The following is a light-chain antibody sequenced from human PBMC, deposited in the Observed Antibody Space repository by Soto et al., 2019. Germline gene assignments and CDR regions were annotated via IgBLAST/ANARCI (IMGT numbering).Light chain of an antibody. CDR1: QSVSSSY. Sequence: EIVLTQSPGTLSLSPGERATLSCRASQSVSSSYLAWYQQKPGQAPRLLIYGASSRATGIPDRFSGSGSGTVFTLTISRLEPEDFAVYYCQQYGSSITFGQGTRREIK. CDR2: GAS. CDR3: QQYGSSIT. V-gene: IGKV3-20*01. J-gene: IGKJ5*01.